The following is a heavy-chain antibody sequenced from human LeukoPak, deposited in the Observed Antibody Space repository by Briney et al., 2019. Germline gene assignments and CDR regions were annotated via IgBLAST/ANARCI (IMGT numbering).Heavy chain of an antibody. CDR1: GGSISSYY. CDR2: IYYSGST. D-gene: IGHD4-17*01. V-gene: IGHV4-59*08. J-gene: IGHJ4*02. CDR3: ARSREGDYGVPFDY. Sequence: SETLSLTCTVSGGSISSYYWSWIRQPPGKGLEWIGYIYYSGSTNFNPSLKSRVTISVDTSKNQFSLKLSSVTAADTAVYYCARSREGDYGVPFDYWGQGTLVTVSS.